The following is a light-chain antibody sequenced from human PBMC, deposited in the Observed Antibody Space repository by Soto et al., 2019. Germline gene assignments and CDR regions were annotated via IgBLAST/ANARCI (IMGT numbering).Light chain of an antibody. CDR3: QQYNDWPRT. CDR2: AGS. V-gene: IGKV3-15*01. J-gene: IGKJ1*01. CDR1: QSVGSN. Sequence: EIVMTQSPATLSVSPGEGATLSCRASQSVGSNLAWYLQIPGQAPRLVMYAGSTRASGVPARFSGRGSGTEFTLTISSLQPEDFAVYYCQQYNDWPRTFGQGTKVEIK.